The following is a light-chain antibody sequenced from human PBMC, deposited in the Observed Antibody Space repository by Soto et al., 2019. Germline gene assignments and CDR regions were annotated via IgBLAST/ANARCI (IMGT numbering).Light chain of an antibody. Sequence: EIVMTQSPATLSVSPGERATLSCRASQSVSSNLAWYQQKPGQAPRLLIYGASTRATGIPARFSGSGSGTEFTLTISSRQSEDFAFYYCQQYNNWPLYTFGQGTKLEIK. V-gene: IGKV3-15*01. CDR1: QSVSSN. J-gene: IGKJ2*01. CDR2: GAS. CDR3: QQYNNWPLYT.